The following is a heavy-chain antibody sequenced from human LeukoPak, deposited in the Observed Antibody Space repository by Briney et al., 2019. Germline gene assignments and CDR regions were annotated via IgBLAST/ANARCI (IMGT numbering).Heavy chain of an antibody. CDR1: GFTFSSYA. Sequence: GGSLRLSCAASGFTFSSYAMSWVRQAPGKGLGWVSAISGSGGSTYYADSVKGRFTISRDNSKNTLYLQMNSLRAEDTAVYYCARGGEVYGDHQAFDYWGQGTLVTVSS. CDR2: ISGSGGST. D-gene: IGHD4-17*01. J-gene: IGHJ4*02. CDR3: ARGGEVYGDHQAFDY. V-gene: IGHV3-23*01.